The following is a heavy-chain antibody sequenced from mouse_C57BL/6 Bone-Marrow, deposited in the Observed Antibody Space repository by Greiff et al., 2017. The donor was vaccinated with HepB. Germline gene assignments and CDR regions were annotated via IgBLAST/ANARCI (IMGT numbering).Heavy chain of an antibody. J-gene: IGHJ4*01. CDR1: GYTFTSYW. D-gene: IGHD1-1*01. Sequence: QVHVKQPGAELVRPGSSVKLSCKASGYTFTSYWMDWVKQRPGQGLEWIGNIYPSDSETHYNQKFKDKATLTVDKSSSTAYMQLSSLTSEDSAVYYCARGFITTVVKDYAMDYWGQGTSVTVSS. CDR2: IYPSDSET. CDR3: ARGFITTVVKDYAMDY. V-gene: IGHV1-61*01.